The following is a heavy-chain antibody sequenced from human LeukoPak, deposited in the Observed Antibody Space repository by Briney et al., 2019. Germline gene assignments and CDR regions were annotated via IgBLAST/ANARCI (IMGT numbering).Heavy chain of an antibody. Sequence: SETLSLTCTVSGGSISSGGYYWSWIRQHPGKGLEWIGYIYYSGSTYYNPSLKSRVTISVDTSKNQFSLKLSSVTAADTVVYYCARGYDFWSGYLNWFDPWGQGTLVTVSS. J-gene: IGHJ5*02. V-gene: IGHV4-31*03. CDR3: ARGYDFWSGYLNWFDP. CDR2: IYYSGST. CDR1: GGSISSGGYY. D-gene: IGHD3-3*01.